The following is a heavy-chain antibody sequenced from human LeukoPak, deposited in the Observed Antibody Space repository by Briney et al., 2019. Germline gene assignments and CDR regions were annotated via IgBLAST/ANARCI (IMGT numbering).Heavy chain of an antibody. Sequence: GASVKVSCKASGYTFTGYYMHWVRQAPGQGLEWMGWINPNSGGTNYAQKFQGRVTMTRDTSISTAYMELSRLRSDDTAVYYCARNTIFGVVHDIRYYYYYYMDVWGKGTTVTVSS. CDR2: INPNSGGT. J-gene: IGHJ6*03. D-gene: IGHD3-3*01. CDR3: ARNTIFGVVHDIRYYYYYYMDV. V-gene: IGHV1-2*02. CDR1: GYTFTGYY.